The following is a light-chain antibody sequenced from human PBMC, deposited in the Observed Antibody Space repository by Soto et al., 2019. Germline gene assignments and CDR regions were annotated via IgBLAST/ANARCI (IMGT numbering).Light chain of an antibody. CDR2: GAS. CDR1: QSISSSF. J-gene: IGKJ4*01. CDR3: LQYGSSPPLT. V-gene: IGKV3-20*01. Sequence: EFVLTQSPGKLSLSPGERATLSCRASQSISSSFLAWYQQKSGQTPRLLIYGASSRGTGIPERFSGSGSGTDFTLTIRRVEPEGYAVYYCLQYGSSPPLTFGGGTKVALK.